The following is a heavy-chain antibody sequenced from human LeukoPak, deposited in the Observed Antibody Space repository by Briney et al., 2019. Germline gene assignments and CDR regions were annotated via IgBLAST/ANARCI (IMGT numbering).Heavy chain of an antibody. J-gene: IGHJ5*02. CDR1: GGSFSGYY. V-gene: IGHV4-34*01. Sequence: SETLSLTCAVYGGSFSGYYWSWIRQPPGKGLEWIWEINHSGSTNYNPSLKSRVTISVDTSKNQFSLKLSSVTAADTAVYYCARRGFDPWGQGTLVTVSS. CDR3: ARRGFDP. CDR2: INHSGST.